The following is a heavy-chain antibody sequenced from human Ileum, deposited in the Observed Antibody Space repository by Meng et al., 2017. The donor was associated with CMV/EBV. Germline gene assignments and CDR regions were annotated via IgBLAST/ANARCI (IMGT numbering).Heavy chain of an antibody. V-gene: IGHV3-30*02. Sequence: GESLKSSWGASGFTFSRFHMHWVRQAPGKGLEWVAFIRDDGNEEYYVDSVKGRFTISRDNSKNTLYLLMNDLRPEDTAVYYCTREGVEPALTSGFDIWGQGATVTVSS. J-gene: IGHJ3*02. CDR3: TREGVEPALTSGFDI. CDR2: IRDDGNEE. CDR1: GFTFSRFH. D-gene: IGHD1-14*01.